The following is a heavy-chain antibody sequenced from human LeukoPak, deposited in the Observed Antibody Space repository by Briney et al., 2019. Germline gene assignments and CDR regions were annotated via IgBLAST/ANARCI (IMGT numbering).Heavy chain of an antibody. CDR2: ISSSSSTI. D-gene: IGHD4-11*01. CDR3: VREPYLTTKSEGSSDY. Sequence: GGSLRLSCAASGFTFSSYSMNWVRQAPGKGLEWVSYISSSSSTIYYADSVKGRFTISRDNAKNSLYLQMNSLRAEDTAVYYCVREPYLTTKSEGSSDYWGQGTLVTVSS. V-gene: IGHV3-48*01. J-gene: IGHJ4*02. CDR1: GFTFSSYS.